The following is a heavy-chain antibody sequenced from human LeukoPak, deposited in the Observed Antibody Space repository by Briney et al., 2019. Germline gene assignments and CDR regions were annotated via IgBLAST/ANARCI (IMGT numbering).Heavy chain of an antibody. CDR3: ARAGPGYSYGYTPFSFDS. Sequence: SETLSLTCTVSGGSISSSSYYWGWIRQPPGKGLEWMGYIYYSGNTKYNPSLKSRVTISADTSKNLFSLKLSSVTAADTAVYYCARAGPGYSYGYTPFSFDSWGQGTLVTVSS. D-gene: IGHD5-18*01. J-gene: IGHJ4*02. CDR2: IYYSGNT. CDR1: GGSISSSSYY. V-gene: IGHV4-61*05.